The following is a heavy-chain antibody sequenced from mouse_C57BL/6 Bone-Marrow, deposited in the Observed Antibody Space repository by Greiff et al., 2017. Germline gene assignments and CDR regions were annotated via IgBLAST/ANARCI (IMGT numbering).Heavy chain of an antibody. V-gene: IGHV5-6*01. CDR1: GFTFSSYG. CDR2: ISSGGSYT. D-gene: IGHD1-1*01. J-gene: IGHJ3*01. CDR3: ARHNYGSSS. Sequence: VQLKESGGDLVKPGGSLKLSCAASGFTFSSYGMSWVRQTPDKRLEWVATISSGGSYTYYPDSVKGRFTISRDNAKNTLYLQMSSLKSEDTAMYYCARHNYGSSSWGQGTLVTVSA.